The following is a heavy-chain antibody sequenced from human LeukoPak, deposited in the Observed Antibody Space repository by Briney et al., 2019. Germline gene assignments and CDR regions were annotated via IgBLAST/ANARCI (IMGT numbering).Heavy chain of an antibody. CDR3: ARAMYYFEY. Sequence: GESLQISCVGSGFPFSSYNMNWVRQAPGKGLEWVSYISSSSSSIYYADSVKGRFTISRDNAKNSLYLQMNSLRDEDTAVYSCARAMYYFEYWGQGTLATVSS. CDR2: ISSSSSSI. CDR1: GFPFSSYN. V-gene: IGHV3-48*02. J-gene: IGHJ4*02.